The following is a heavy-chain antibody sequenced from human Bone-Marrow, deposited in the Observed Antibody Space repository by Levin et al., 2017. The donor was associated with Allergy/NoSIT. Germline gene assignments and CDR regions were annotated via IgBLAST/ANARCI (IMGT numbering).Heavy chain of an antibody. CDR1: GASIRSGAYY. D-gene: IGHD3-10*01. CDR3: ARVLAGFDGSAMAYDY. J-gene: IGHJ4*02. Sequence: SETLSLTCTVSGASIRSGAYYWSWVRQPPGQGLEWIVYIYYNGSTYFNPSLKSRVSISVDTSKNQFSLKLSSVTAADTADYYCARVLAGFDGSAMAYDYWGRGSLVTVSS. CDR2: IYYNGST. V-gene: IGHV4-31*03.